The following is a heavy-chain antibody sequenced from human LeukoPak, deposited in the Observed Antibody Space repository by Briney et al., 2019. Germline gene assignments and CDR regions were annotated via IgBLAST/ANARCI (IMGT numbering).Heavy chain of an antibody. Sequence: SETLSLACNVSGVSIASNTHYWTWIRQHPGTGLEWIGFISYSDPTSYNPSLQSRVAFSLDTSKNQFSLQLHSVTAADTAVYYCALSRYGEALFDYWGQGSLVTVSS. CDR1: GVSIASNTHY. J-gene: IGHJ4*02. V-gene: IGHV4-31*03. CDR3: ALSRYGEALFDY. D-gene: IGHD3-10*01. CDR2: ISYSDPT.